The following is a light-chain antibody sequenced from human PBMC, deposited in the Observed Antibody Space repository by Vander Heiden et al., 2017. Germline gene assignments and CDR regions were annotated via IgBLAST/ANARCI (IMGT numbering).Light chain of an antibody. J-gene: IGKJ5*01. CDR1: QYINSY. V-gene: IGKV1-39*01. CDR2: AAS. Sequence: IQMPSSPSSLSASVGDRVTITCQASQYINSYLNWYQLKPGKAPKLLIYAASSLQTGVPSRFSGSGSGTDFTLTISSLQPEDIATYSCQQSDSTPAITFGRGTRLEIK. CDR3: QQSDSTPAIT.